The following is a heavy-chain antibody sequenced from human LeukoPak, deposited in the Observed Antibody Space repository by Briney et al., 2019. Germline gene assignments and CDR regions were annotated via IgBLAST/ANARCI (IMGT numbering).Heavy chain of an antibody. D-gene: IGHD4-23*01. J-gene: IGHJ3*02. V-gene: IGHV3-21*01. Sequence: GGSLRLSCAASGFTLSTNYMSWIRQAPGKGLEWVSSISGSTDSIYYADSVKGRFTIYRDNTKNSLYLQMNSLRAEDTAVYYCAREDGGWEEDALDIWGQGTVVTVSS. CDR2: ISGSTDSI. CDR3: AREDGGWEEDALDI. CDR1: GFTLSTNY.